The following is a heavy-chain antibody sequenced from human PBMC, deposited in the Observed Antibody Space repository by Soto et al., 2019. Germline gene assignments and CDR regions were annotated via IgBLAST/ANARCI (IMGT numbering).Heavy chain of an antibody. CDR1: GYSFTGHY. CDR2: INPDSGAT. D-gene: IGHD2-8*02. V-gene: IGHV1-2*02. CDR3: ARGDYGTGGYPFPYFDY. Sequence: ASVNVSCKSSGYSFTGHYIHWVRQAPGQGLEWMGWINPDSGATNYAQNFQGRVTLTSDTSISTASMDLTSLTSDDTAVYYCARGDYGTGGYPFPYFDYWGQGTLVTVSS. J-gene: IGHJ4*02.